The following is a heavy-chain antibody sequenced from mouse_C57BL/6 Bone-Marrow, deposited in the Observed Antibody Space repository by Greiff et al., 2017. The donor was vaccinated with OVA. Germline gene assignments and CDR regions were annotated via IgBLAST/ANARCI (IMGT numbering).Heavy chain of an antibody. D-gene: IGHD2-1*01. V-gene: IGHV5-12*01. CDR3: ARGDYGNLYWYFDV. J-gene: IGHJ1*03. CDR1: GFTFSDYY. CDR2: ISNGGGST. Sequence: EVNLVESGGGLVQPGGSLKLSCAASGFTFSDYYMYWVRQTPEKRLEWVAYISNGGGSTYYPDTVKGRFTISRDNAKNTLYLQMSRLKSEDTAMYYCARGDYGNLYWYFDVWGTGTTVTVSS.